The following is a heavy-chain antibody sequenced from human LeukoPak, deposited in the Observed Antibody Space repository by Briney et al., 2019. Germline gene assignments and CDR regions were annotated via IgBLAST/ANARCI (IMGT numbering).Heavy chain of an antibody. J-gene: IGHJ4*02. CDR1: GFTFSNYA. Sequence: GGSLRLSCAASGFTFSNYAMSWVRQAPGKGLELVSVISGSGGATYYADSVKGRFTISRDNSKNTLYLQMNSLRAEDTAVYYCAKDWVVVVAATLGYWGQGTLVTVSS. CDR2: ISGSGGAT. D-gene: IGHD2-15*01. CDR3: AKDWVVVVAATLGY. V-gene: IGHV3-23*01.